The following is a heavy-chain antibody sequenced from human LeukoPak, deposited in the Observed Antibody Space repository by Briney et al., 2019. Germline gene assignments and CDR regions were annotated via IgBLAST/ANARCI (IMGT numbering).Heavy chain of an antibody. Sequence: SQTLSLTCSVSGGSISSGRYYWTWVRQPPGKGLEWIGYIYYSGSTNYNPSLKSRVTISVDTSKNQFSLKLSSVTAADTAVYYCARIVGARPYNWFDPWGQGTLVTVSS. CDR1: GGSISSGRYY. D-gene: IGHD1-26*01. J-gene: IGHJ5*02. CDR3: ARIVGARPYNWFDP. V-gene: IGHV4-61*01. CDR2: IYYSGST.